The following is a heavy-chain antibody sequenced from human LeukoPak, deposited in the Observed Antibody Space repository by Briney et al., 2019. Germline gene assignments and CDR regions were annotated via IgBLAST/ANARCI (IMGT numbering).Heavy chain of an antibody. Sequence: ASVKVSCKASGYTFTGYYMHWVRQAPGQGLEWMGIINPSGGSTSYAQKFQGRVTVTRDTSTSTVYMELSSLRSEDTAVYYCARDRWARGDYSNGDGSGRTYYFDYWGQGTLVTVSS. CDR1: GYTFTGYY. J-gene: IGHJ4*02. D-gene: IGHD4-11*01. CDR3: ARDRWARGDYSNGDGSGRTYYFDY. CDR2: INPSGGST. V-gene: IGHV1-46*01.